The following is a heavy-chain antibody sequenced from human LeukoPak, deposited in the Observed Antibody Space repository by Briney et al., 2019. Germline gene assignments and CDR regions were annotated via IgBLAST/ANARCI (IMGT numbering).Heavy chain of an antibody. CDR1: GYTFTSYG. V-gene: IGHV1-18*01. CDR2: ISAYNGNT. D-gene: IGHD2-2*01. CDR3: ARASSIVVVPAAKIRLSGDEFDS. Sequence: ASVKVSCKASGYTFTSYGMSWVRQAPGKGLEWMGWISAYNGNTNYAQKLQGRVTMTTDTSTSTAYMELRSLRSDDTAVYYCARASSIVVVPAAKIRLSGDEFDSWGQRTLVTASS. J-gene: IGHJ4*02.